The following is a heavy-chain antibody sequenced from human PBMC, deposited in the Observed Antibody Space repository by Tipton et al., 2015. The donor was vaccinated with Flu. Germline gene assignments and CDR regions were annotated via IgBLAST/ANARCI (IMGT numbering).Heavy chain of an antibody. CDR3: AKVIPEKVAGLDY. Sequence: SLRLSCAASGFTFSIYAMSWVRQAPGKRLEWISAISGGGGGTYYADSVEGRFTISRDNSKNTLYLRMNSLRAEDTAIYYCAKVIPEKVAGLDYWGQGTLVTVSS. J-gene: IGHJ4*02. V-gene: IGHV3-23*01. D-gene: IGHD6-19*01. CDR2: ISGGGGGT. CDR1: GFTFSIYA.